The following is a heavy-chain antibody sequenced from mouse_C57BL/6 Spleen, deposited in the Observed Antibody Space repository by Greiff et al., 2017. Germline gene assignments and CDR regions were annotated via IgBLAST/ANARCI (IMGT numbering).Heavy chain of an antibody. D-gene: IGHD4-1*02. J-gene: IGHJ2*01. CDR3: ARRNPTGTDY. V-gene: IGHV1-85*01. CDR2: IDPRDGST. CDR1: GYTFTSYD. Sequence: QVQLQHSGPELVKPGASVKLSCKASGYTFTSYDINWVKQRPGQGLEWIGWIDPRDGSTKYNEKFKGKATLTVDTSSNNAYMELHSLTSEDSAVYFSARRNPTGTDYRSQGTTLTVSS.